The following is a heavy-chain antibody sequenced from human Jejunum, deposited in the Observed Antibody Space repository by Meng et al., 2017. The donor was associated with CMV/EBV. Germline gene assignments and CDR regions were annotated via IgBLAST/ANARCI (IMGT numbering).Heavy chain of an antibody. CDR1: GFTFSRHW. V-gene: IGHV3-74*01. CDR2: SNTDGTDS. J-gene: IGHJ5*02. Sequence: SVASGFTFSRHWMHWVRQTPGKGRVWVSRSNTDGTDSDSADSMKGRFTISRANAKNTLYLQMNSLRAEDTAVYYCARKNSGADLDLWGQGTLVTVSS. D-gene: IGHD6-19*01. CDR3: ARKNSGADLDL.